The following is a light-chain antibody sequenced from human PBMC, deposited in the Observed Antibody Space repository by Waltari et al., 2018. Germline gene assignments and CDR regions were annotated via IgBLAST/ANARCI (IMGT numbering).Light chain of an antibody. V-gene: IGLV4-69*01. CDR3: ETGGHGTWV. Sequence: QKPGKGPRFLKKVNSDGSHRKGDDIPDRFSGSGSGPERYLTISSLQSEDEADYYCETGGHGTWVFGGGTKLTVL. J-gene: IGLJ3*02. CDR2: VNSDGSH.